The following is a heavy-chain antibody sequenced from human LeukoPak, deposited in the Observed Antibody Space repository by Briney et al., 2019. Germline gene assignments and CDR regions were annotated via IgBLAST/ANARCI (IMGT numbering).Heavy chain of an antibody. J-gene: IGHJ4*02. V-gene: IGHV4-4*07. CDR2: IYSSGTT. CDR1: GGSISGYF. CDR3: AREARGGSTYFDN. Sequence: TSETLSLTCTVSGGSISGYFWAWIRRPAGKGLEWVGRIYSSGTTNYNLSLKSRVTMSVDTSKNQFSLSLTSVTAADTAVYYRAREARGGSTYFDNWGQGTLVTVSS. D-gene: IGHD1-26*01.